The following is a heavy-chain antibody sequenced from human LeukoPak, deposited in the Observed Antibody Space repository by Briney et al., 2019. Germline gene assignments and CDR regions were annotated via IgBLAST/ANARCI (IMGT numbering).Heavy chain of an antibody. CDR1: GGSISSYY. CDR3: ARGTTYYYDSSGYYHYYFDY. CDR2: IYTSGST. D-gene: IGHD3-22*01. J-gene: IGHJ4*02. Sequence: SETLSLTCTVSGGSISSYYWSWIRQPAGKGLEWIGRIYTSGSTNYNPSLKSRVTMSVDTSKNQFSLKLSSVTAADTAGYYCARGTTYYYDSSGYYHYYFDYWGQGTLVTVSS. V-gene: IGHV4-4*07.